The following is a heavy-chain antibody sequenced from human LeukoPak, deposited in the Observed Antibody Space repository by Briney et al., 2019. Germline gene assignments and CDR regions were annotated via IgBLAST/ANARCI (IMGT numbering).Heavy chain of an antibody. V-gene: IGHV4-59*01. CDR2: VYYSGTT. D-gene: IGHD3-3*01. Sequence: SETLSLTCTVSGGSISSYYWSWIRQPPGKGLEWIGYVYYSGTTNYNPSLKSRVTISIDTSRNQFSLNLISVTAADTAVYCCARGWPRFDYWGQGTRVTVSS. CDR1: GGSISSYY. J-gene: IGHJ4*02. CDR3: ARGWPRFDY.